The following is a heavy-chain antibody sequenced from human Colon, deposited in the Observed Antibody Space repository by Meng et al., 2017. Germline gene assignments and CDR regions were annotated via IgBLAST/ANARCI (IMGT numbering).Heavy chain of an antibody. CDR3: ATTGSRSSGS. V-gene: IGHV3-11*01. Sequence: VALWACGAVWVKPGGSLRLFCAASGFIFSYYYMAWIRQTPGKGLEWVSYISTTGSIAYYADSVKGRFTISRDNAKNSVYLQMNSLRAEDTAVYYCATTGSRSSGSWGQGTLVTVSS. CDR2: ISTTGSIA. CDR1: GFIFSYYY. J-gene: IGHJ4*02. D-gene: IGHD3-22*01.